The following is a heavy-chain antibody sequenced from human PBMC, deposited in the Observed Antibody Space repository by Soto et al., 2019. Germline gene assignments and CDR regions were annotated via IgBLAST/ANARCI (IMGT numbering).Heavy chain of an antibody. CDR2: IFSNDEK. Sequence: GKAREALRLTFTVCGFSIINGRMVANWIRQPPGKALEWLPHIFSNDEKSYSTSLKSRLTISKDTSKSQVVLTMTNMDPVDTATYYCARYVYIVAHHGHYYSGLDVWGQGT. D-gene: IGHD5-12*01. CDR1: GFSIINGRMV. CDR3: ARYVYIVAHHGHYYSGLDV. J-gene: IGHJ6*02. V-gene: IGHV2-26*01.